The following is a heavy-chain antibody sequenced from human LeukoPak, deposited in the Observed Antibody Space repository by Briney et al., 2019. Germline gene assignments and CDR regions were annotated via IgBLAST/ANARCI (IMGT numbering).Heavy chain of an antibody. J-gene: IGHJ4*02. CDR2: IIPIFGTA. CDR1: GGTFSSYA. V-gene: IGHV1-69*13. CDR3: ARYRVYSSSSPSFDY. D-gene: IGHD6-13*01. Sequence: ASVKVSCKASGGTFSSYAISWVRQAPGQGLEWMGGIIPIFGTANYAQKFQGRVTITADESTSTAYMELSSLRSEDTAVYYCARYRVYSSSSPSFDYWGQGTLVTVSS.